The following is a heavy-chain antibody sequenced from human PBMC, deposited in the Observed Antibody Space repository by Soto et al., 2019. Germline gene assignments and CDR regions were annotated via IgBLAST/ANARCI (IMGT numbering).Heavy chain of an antibody. CDR1: GFTFSSYG. J-gene: IGHJ4*02. CDR2: ISGNGGYR. Sequence: EVQLLESGGGLIQPGESLRLSCEASGFTFSSYGMSWVRQAPGKGLEWVSTISGNGGYRNYADSVKGRFTISRDDSKNMLYVQPNSLRVEDTAVYYCAKVAGAATGVGFDHWGQGVLVTVSS. CDR3: AKVAGAATGVGFDH. V-gene: IGHV3-23*01. D-gene: IGHD2-15*01.